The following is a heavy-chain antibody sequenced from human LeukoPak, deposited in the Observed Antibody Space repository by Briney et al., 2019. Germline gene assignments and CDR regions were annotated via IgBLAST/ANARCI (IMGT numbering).Heavy chain of an antibody. D-gene: IGHD2-15*01. CDR3: AAGTPALEF. CDR2: IYYSGTT. V-gene: IGHV4-59*01. J-gene: IGHJ4*02. Sequence: SETLSLTCTVSGASINTYYWSWIRQPPGKGLEWIGYIYYSGTTSYNPSLKTRVTISIDTSKNQFSLKLSSVTAADTAVYYYAAGTPALEFWGQGTLVTVSS. CDR1: GASINTYY.